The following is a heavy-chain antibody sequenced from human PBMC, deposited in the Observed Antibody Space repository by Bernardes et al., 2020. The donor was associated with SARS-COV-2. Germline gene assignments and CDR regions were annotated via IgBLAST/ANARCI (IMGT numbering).Heavy chain of an antibody. CDR1: GFTFSTSG. CDR3: ARDLGHCAGGVCRRGYAGYDFAFDY. V-gene: IGHV3-33*08. J-gene: IGHJ4*02. CDR2: IWHDGSYE. D-gene: IGHD2-8*02. Sequence: GGSLRLSCAASGFTFSTSGMHWVRQAPGKGLEWVAVIWHDGSYESYAESVRGRFTIFRDNSKNTLYLQMNSLRAEDTAVYSCARDLGHCAGGVCRRGYAGYDFAFDYWGRGTLVTVSS.